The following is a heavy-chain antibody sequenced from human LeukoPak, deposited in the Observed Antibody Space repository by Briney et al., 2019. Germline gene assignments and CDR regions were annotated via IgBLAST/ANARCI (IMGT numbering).Heavy chain of an antibody. CDR1: GFTFSSYG. D-gene: IGHD6-13*01. V-gene: IGHV3-33*01. Sequence: GRSLRLSCAASGFTFSSYGMHWVRQAPGKGLEWVAIIWYDGSNKYYADSAKGRFTISRDNSKNTLYLQMNSLRAEDTAVYYCARAESTWYSGLDYWGQGTMVTVSS. CDR3: ARAESTWYSGLDY. CDR2: IWYDGSNK. J-gene: IGHJ4*02.